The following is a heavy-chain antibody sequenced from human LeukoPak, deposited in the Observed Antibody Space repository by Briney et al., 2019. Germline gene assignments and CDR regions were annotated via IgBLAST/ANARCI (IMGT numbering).Heavy chain of an antibody. D-gene: IGHD2-15*01. Sequence: HSGGSLRLSCAASGFTFSSYWMNWARQAPGKGLEWVASINHNGNVNYYVDSVKGRFTISRDNAKNSLYLQMSNLRAEDTAVYYCARARRYCSGGSCYSNYYGMDVWGQGTTVTVSS. J-gene: IGHJ6*02. CDR2: INHNGNVN. V-gene: IGHV3-7*03. CDR3: ARARRYCSGGSCYSNYYGMDV. CDR1: GFTFSSYW.